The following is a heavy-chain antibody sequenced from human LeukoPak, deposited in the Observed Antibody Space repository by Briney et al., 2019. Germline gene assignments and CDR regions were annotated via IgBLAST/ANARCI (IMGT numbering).Heavy chain of an antibody. CDR1: GGSVSSGSYY. D-gene: IGHD3-22*01. Sequence: SETLSLTCTVSGGSVSSGSYYWSWIRQPPGKGLEWIGYIYYSGSTNYNPSLKSRVTISGDTSKNQFSLKLSSVTAADTAVYYCARAVVLYYFDYWGQGTLVTVPS. V-gene: IGHV4-61*01. J-gene: IGHJ4*02. CDR2: IYYSGST. CDR3: ARAVVLYYFDY.